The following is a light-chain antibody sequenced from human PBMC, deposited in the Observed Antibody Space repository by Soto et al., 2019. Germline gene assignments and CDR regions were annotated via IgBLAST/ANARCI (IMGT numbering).Light chain of an antibody. CDR3: SSYRTGSVI. CDR2: NFN. J-gene: IGLJ2*01. Sequence: QSVLTQPASVSESPGQSITISCTGTSRDVGGYNYISWYQQHPGKTPRLIIYNFNNRPSGVSNRFSGSKSGNTASLTISGLQAEDEADYYCSSYRTGSVIFGGGTKVTVL. CDR1: SRDVGGYNY. V-gene: IGLV2-14*03.